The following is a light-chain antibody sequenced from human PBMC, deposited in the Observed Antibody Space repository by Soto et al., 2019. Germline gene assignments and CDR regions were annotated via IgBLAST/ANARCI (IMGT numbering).Light chain of an antibody. CDR3: LLSYSGARQGV. Sequence: QTVVTQEPSLIVSPGGTVTLTCGSSTGAVTSGHYPYWFQQKPGQAPRTLIYDTSNKHSWTPARFSGSLLGGKAALTLSGAQPEDEAEYYCLLSYSGARQGVFGGGTKLTVL. J-gene: IGLJ2*01. CDR1: TGAVTSGHY. V-gene: IGLV7-46*01. CDR2: DTS.